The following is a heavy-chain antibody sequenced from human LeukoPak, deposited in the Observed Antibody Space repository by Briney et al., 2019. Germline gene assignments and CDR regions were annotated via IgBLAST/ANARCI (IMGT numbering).Heavy chain of an antibody. V-gene: IGHV1-2*02. J-gene: IGHJ3*02. CDR3: AREEFYENSGYYPLGI. Sequence: ASVKVSCKASGYTFTGYYMHWVRQAPGQGLEWMGWINPNSGGTNYAQKFQGRVTMTRDTSISTAYMELSRLRSDDTAVYYCAREEFYENSGYYPLGIWGQGTMVTVSS. D-gene: IGHD3-22*01. CDR2: INPNSGGT. CDR1: GYTFTGYY.